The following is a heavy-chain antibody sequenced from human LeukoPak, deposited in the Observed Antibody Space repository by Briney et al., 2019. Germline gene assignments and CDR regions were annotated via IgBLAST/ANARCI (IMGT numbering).Heavy chain of an antibody. J-gene: IGHJ4*02. CDR1: GFTFSSYS. D-gene: IGHD3-10*01. V-gene: IGHV3-48*01. CDR2: ISSSSSTI. CDR3: ARDSPMVRGVIITPFDY. Sequence: PGGSLRLSCAASGFTFSSYSMNWVRQAPGKGLEWVSYISSSSSTIYHADSVKGRFTISRDNAKNSLYLQMNSLRAEDTAVYYCARDSPMVRGVIITPFDYWGQGTLVTVSS.